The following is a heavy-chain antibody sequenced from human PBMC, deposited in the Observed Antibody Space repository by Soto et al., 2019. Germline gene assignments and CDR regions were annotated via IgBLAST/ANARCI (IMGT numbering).Heavy chain of an antibody. CDR2: IIPIFGTP. CDR1: GGIFSTYA. CDR3: ARDRDDSDSGNYYNRIDF. V-gene: IGHV1-69*01. D-gene: IGHD3-10*01. Sequence: QVQLVQSGAEVKKPGSSVKVSCKASGGIFSTYAISWLRQAPGQGLEWMGGIIPIFGTPNYAQRFQGRVTITADESTSTAYMELSRLRSEDTAVYYCARDRDDSDSGNYYNRIDFWGQGTLVTVSS. J-gene: IGHJ4*02.